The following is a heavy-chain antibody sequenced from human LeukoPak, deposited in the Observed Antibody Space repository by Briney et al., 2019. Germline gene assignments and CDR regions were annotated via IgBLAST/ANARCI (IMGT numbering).Heavy chain of an antibody. Sequence: GGSLRLSCAASGFSFSTYAMTWVRQAPGKGLEWVSAISGSGGSTYYADSVKGRFTISRDNSKNTLYLQMNSLRAEDTAVYYCARDYSSSWHTLFPDYWGQGTLVTVSS. V-gene: IGHV3-23*01. CDR1: GFSFSTYA. J-gene: IGHJ4*02. D-gene: IGHD6-13*01. CDR2: ISGSGGST. CDR3: ARDYSSSWHTLFPDY.